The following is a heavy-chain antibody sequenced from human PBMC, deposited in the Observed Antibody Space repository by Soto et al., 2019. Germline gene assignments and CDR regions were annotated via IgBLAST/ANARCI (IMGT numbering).Heavy chain of an antibody. V-gene: IGHV5-51*01. CDR1: GYSFTSYW. J-gene: IGHJ6*02. CDR3: ARSHPGGTTYYYYGMDV. CDR2: IYPGDSDT. Sequence: GESLKSSCTGCGYSFTSYWMSWVRQMPGKGLEWMGIIYPGDSDTRYSPSFQGQVTISADKSISTAYLQWSSLKASDTAMYYCARSHPGGTTYYYYGMDVWGQGTTVTVS. D-gene: IGHD1-1*01.